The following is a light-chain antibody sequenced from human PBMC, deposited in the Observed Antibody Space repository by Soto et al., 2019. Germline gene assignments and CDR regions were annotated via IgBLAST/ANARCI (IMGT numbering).Light chain of an antibody. Sequence: DIQMTQSPSTLSASVGDRVTITCRASQSINNRLAWYQQKPGKAPNLLIYEASSLEGGVPSRFSGSGSGTEFTLTISSLQPEDFASFYFQQYTSYPLTFGGGTKVEIK. V-gene: IGKV1-5*03. J-gene: IGKJ4*01. CDR3: QQYTSYPLT. CDR2: EAS. CDR1: QSINNR.